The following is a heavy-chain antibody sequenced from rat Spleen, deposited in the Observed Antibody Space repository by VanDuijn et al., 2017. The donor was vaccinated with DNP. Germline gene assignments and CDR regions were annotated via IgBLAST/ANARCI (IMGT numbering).Heavy chain of an antibody. D-gene: IGHD1-2*01. CDR3: TRDNYSSYMPYYYAMDA. V-gene: IGHV5S13*01. Sequence: EVQLVESGGGLVQPGRSLKLSCAASGFIFNDYGMAWVRQTPKKGLEWVATISTGGGTLYYRDSVKGRFTISRDDAKNTLYLQMNSLRSEDTATYYCTRDNYSSYMPYYYAMDAWGQGTSVTVSS. CDR2: ISTGGGTL. J-gene: IGHJ4*01. CDR1: GFIFNDYG.